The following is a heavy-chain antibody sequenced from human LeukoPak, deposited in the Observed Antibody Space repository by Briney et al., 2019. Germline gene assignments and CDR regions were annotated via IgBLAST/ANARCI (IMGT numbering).Heavy chain of an antibody. CDR1: GFTFSSYS. Sequence: GGSLRLSCAASGFTFSSYSMNWVRQAPGKGLEWVSSISSSSSYIYYADSVKGRFTISRDNAKNSLYLQMNSLRAEDTAVYCCARSPEGLPTHYWGQGTLVTVSS. D-gene: IGHD5-12*01. CDR3: ARSPEGLPTHY. CDR2: ISSSSSYI. J-gene: IGHJ4*02. V-gene: IGHV3-21*01.